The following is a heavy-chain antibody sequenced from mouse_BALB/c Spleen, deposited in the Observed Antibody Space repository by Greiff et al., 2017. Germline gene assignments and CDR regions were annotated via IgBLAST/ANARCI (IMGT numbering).Heavy chain of an antibody. Sequence: EVHLVESGGGLVKPGGSLKLSCAASGFTFSDYYMYWVRQTPEKRLEWVATISDGGSYTYYPDSVKGRFTISRDNAKNNLYLQMSSLKSEDTAMYYCARGGNYFYAMDYWGQGTSVTVSS. D-gene: IGHD2-1*01. CDR2: ISDGGSYT. V-gene: IGHV5-4*02. J-gene: IGHJ4*01. CDR3: ARGGNYFYAMDY. CDR1: GFTFSDYY.